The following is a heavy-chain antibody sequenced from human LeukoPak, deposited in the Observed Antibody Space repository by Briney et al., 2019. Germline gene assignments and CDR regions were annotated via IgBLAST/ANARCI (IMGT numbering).Heavy chain of an antibody. CDR3: ARHGGYIAAASY. CDR1: GDSISSGSYY. J-gene: IGHJ4*02. CDR2: IYSSGST. Sequence: SQTLSLTCTVSGDSISSGSYYWSWIRQSAGKGLEWIGHIYSSGSTNYNPSLKSRVTISVDTSKNQFSLKLTSVTAADTAVYFCARHGGYIAAASYWGQGTVVTVSS. D-gene: IGHD6-13*01. V-gene: IGHV4-61*09.